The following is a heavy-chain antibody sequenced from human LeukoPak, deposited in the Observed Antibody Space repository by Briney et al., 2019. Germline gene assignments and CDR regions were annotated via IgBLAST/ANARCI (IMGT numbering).Heavy chain of an antibody. D-gene: IGHD3-3*01. CDR1: GYTFTSYD. CDR3: AIFGVVITNFDY. Sequence: ASVKVSCKASGYTFTSYDINRVRHATGQPLERMGWMNPNSGNTGYAQKFQGRVTMTRNTSISTAYMELSSLRSEDTAVCYCAIFGVVITNFDYWGQGTLVTVSS. J-gene: IGHJ4*02. CDR2: MNPNSGNT. V-gene: IGHV1-8*01.